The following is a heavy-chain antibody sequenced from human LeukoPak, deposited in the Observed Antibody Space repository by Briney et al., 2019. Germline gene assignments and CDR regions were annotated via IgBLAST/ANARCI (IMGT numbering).Heavy chain of an antibody. CDR3: TRDRVGGDLTGESLY. V-gene: IGHV1-18*01. Sequence: GASVKVSCKTSGYIFNNFGITWVRQGPGQGLGRMGLISAFNGNTVYTQKVQGRLTLTTDTSTSTAFMELRNLKSDDTGIYYCTRDRVGGDLTGESLYWGQGTLVTVS. CDR1: GYIFNNFG. CDR2: ISAFNGNT. J-gene: IGHJ4*02. D-gene: IGHD1-14*01.